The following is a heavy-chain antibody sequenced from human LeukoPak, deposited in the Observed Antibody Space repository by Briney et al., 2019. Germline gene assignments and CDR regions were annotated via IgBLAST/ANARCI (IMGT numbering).Heavy chain of an antibody. CDR2: IIPIFGTA. J-gene: IGHJ6*03. CDR1: GGTFSSYA. V-gene: IGHV1-69*05. Sequence: ASVKVSCKASGGTFSSYAISWVRQAPGQGLEWMGGIIPIFGTANYAQKFQGRVTITTDESTSTAYMELSSLRSEDTAVYYCHVDLDSSGYYYEGARGYYYMDVWGKGTTVTVPS. CDR3: HVDLDSSGYYYEGARGYYYMDV. D-gene: IGHD3-22*01.